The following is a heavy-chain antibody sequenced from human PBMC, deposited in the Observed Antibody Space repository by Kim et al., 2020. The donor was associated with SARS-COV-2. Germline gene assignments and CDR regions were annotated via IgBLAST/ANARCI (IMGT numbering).Heavy chain of an antibody. CDR3: ARHVLGANWFDP. CDR2: IDYSGST. Sequence: SETLYLTCTVAGGSRSSRSEDWGGIRQPPGKGLEGIGSIDYSGSTYDKPYLKSRVTISVDTSKKQCGLKLSSVTAADTAVYYCARHVLGANWFDPWGQGTLVTVSS. V-gene: IGHV4-39*01. CDR1: GGSRSSRSED. J-gene: IGHJ5*02. D-gene: IGHD3-16*01.